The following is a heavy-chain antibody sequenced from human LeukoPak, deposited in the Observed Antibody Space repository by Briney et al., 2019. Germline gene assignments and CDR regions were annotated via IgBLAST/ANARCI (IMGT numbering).Heavy chain of an antibody. CDR2: IWYDGSNK. J-gene: IGHJ4*02. CDR1: GFTFSSYG. V-gene: IGHV3-33*01. Sequence: GRSLRLSCGASGFTFSSYGMHWVRQAPGKGLEWVAVIWYDGSNKYYADSVKGRFTISRDNSKNTLYLQMNSLRAEDTAVYYCARDLGVKWFGDRTGWYWGQGTLVTVSS. D-gene: IGHD3-10*01. CDR3: ARDLGVKWFGDRTGWY.